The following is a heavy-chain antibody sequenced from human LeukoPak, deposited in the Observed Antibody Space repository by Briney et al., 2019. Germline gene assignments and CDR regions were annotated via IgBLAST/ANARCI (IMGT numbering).Heavy chain of an antibody. CDR3: AGDSSGWYQPFDY. Sequence: ASVKVSCKASGGTFSSYAISWVRQAPGQGLEWMGRIIPILGIANYAQKFQGRVTITADKSTSTAYMELSSLRSEDTAVYYCAGDSSGWYQPFDYWGQGTLVTVSS. V-gene: IGHV1-69*04. D-gene: IGHD6-19*01. CDR1: GGTFSSYA. CDR2: IIPILGIA. J-gene: IGHJ4*02.